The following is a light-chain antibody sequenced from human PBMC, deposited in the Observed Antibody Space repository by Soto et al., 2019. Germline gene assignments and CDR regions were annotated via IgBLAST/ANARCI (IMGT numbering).Light chain of an antibody. J-gene: IGKJ1*01. Sequence: DIQMAQSPSSLSASIGDRVTITCRASQGISEYLAWYQQRPGNAPNLLIYGASILQSGVPSRFSGSGSGTHITLTISSLQPEDVATYYCHSYNSIPRTFGQGTKVEIK. V-gene: IGKV1-27*01. CDR3: HSYNSIPRT. CDR1: QGISEY. CDR2: GAS.